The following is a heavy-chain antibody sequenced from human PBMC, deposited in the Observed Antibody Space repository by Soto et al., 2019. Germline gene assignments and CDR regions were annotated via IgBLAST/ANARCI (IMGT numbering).Heavy chain of an antibody. V-gene: IGHV4-4*07. CDR1: GASISGFY. CDR2: IYATGTT. CDR3: VRDGTKTLRDWFDP. Sequence: WETLSLTCTVSGASISGFYWSWIRKSAGKGLEWIGRIYATGTTDYNPSLKSRVMMSVDTSKKQFSLKLRSVTAADTAVYYCVRDGTKTLRDWFDPWGHGISVTVPQ. D-gene: IGHD1-1*01. J-gene: IGHJ5*02.